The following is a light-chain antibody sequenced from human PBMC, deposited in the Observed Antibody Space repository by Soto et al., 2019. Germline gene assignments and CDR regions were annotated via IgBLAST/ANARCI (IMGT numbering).Light chain of an antibody. CDR3: CSSAGTYTVVV. CDR1: SSDIGAYND. CDR2: EVS. J-gene: IGLJ3*02. Sequence: QSALTQPRSVSGSPGQSVTISCTGTSSDIGAYNDVSWYQQHPGKAPRLMIYEVSERPSGVPDRFSGSKSGNTASLTISGLQAEDEADYYCCSSAGTYTVVVFGGRTKLTVL. V-gene: IGLV2-11*01.